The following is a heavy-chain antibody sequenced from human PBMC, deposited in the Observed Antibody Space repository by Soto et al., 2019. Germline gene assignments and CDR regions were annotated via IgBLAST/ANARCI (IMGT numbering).Heavy chain of an antibody. CDR2: INPNSGAT. Sequence: ASVKVSCKASGYTFTVYFMHGVLQAPVQGLDWMGWINPNSGATKYAQKFQGRVTLSRDTSISTAYMELSGLRSDDTAVYYCARGGGTILAPLPWGQGTLVTVSS. V-gene: IGHV1-2*02. J-gene: IGHJ5*02. CDR3: ARGGGTILAPLP. CDR1: GYTFTVYF. D-gene: IGHD3-3*01.